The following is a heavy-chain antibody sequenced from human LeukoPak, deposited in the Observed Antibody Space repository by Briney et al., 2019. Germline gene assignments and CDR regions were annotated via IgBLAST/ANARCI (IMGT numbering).Heavy chain of an antibody. CDR2: ISGSGGST. CDR1: GFTFSSYA. V-gene: IGHV3-23*01. D-gene: IGHD3-22*01. Sequence: SGGSLRLSCAASGFTFSSYAMSWVRQAPGKGLEWVSAISGSGGSTYYADSVKGRFTISRDNSKNTLYLQMNSLRAEDTAVYYCAKRTYDSRTFDIWGQGTMVTVSS. CDR3: AKRTYDSRTFDI. J-gene: IGHJ3*02.